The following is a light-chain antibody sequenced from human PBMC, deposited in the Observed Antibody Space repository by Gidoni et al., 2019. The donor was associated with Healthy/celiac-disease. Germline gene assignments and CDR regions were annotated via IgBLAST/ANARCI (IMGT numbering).Light chain of an antibody. CDR2: AAS. CDR1: QSVSSY. CDR3: QQRSNWPRT. V-gene: IGKV3-11*01. Sequence: EIVLTQSPATLSLSPGERATLSCRASQSVSSYLAWYQQKHGQAPRLLIYAASNRATGIPARFSGSGSGTDFTLTISSLEPEDFAVYYCQQRSNWPRTFGQGTKVEIK. J-gene: IGKJ1*01.